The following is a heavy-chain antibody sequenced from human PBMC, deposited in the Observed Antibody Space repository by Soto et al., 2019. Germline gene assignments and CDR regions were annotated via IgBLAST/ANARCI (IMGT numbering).Heavy chain of an antibody. J-gene: IGHJ4*02. CDR1: GFTFSSYE. Sequence: EVQLEESGGGLVQPGGSLRLSCVVSGFTFSSYEMNWVRQAPGKGLEYLSYSSSSGRTIYYADSVKGRFTVSRDNAKNALYLQMNSLRAEETAVYYCARARSGYDIDYWGQGTLVTVSS. V-gene: IGHV3-48*03. CDR2: SSSSGRTI. CDR3: ARARSGYDIDY. D-gene: IGHD5-12*01.